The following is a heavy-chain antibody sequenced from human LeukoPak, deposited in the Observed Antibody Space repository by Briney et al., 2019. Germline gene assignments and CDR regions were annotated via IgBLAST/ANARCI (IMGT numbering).Heavy chain of an antibody. CDR1: GFCFSNFD. V-gene: IGHV3-30*09. D-gene: IGHD3-3*01. J-gene: IGHJ5*02. Sequence: GGSLRLFCAASGFCFSNFDMHWVRQAPGKGLEWVAVLSFDGSNTYFAESVKGRFAISRDTSKNSLYLHMNRLRTEDTAVYYCARERTEYDFWSAYFDPWGQGTLVTVSS. CDR3: ARERTEYDFWSAYFDP. CDR2: LSFDGSNT.